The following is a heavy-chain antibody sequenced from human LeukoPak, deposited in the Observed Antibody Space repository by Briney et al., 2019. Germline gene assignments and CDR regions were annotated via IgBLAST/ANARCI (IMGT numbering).Heavy chain of an antibody. D-gene: IGHD3-10*01. J-gene: IGHJ6*04. V-gene: IGHV4-30-2*01. CDR1: GGSISSGGYS. CDR2: IYDGDT. Sequence: PSQTLSLTCAVYGGSISSGGYSWSWIRQPPGKGLEWIGYIYDGDTYYNPSLTSRLTISVDRSKNLFSLNLRSVTAADTAVYYCARGPITTFRGVLGYHGMDVWGKGTTVSVSS. CDR3: ARGPITTFRGVLGYHGMDV.